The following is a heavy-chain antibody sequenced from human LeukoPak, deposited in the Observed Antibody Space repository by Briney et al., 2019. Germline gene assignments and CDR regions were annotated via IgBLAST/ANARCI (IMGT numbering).Heavy chain of an antibody. D-gene: IGHD6-13*01. CDR3: ARVAYGSSWYVDY. CDR2: INSNGSST. Sequence: GGSLRLSCAASGFSFSSSWLHWVRHAPGKGLVWVSRINSNGSSTNYADSVKGRFTISRNNAKNTLYLQMNSLRAEDAAVYYCARVAYGSSWYVDYWGQGTLVTVSS. V-gene: IGHV3-74*01. J-gene: IGHJ4*02. CDR1: GFSFSSSW.